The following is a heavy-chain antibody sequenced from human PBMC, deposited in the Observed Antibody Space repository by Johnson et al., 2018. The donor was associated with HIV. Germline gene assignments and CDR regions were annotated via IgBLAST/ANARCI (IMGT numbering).Heavy chain of an antibody. CDR1: GFTFSSYA. J-gene: IGHJ3*02. CDR3: AKSGTRAFDI. Sequence: QMLLVESGGGVVQPGRSLRLSCAASGFTFSSYAMHWVRQAPGKGLEWVAVISYDGSNKYYADSVKGRFTISRDNSKNTLYLQMNSLRAEDTAVYYCAKSGTRAFDIWGQGTMVTVSS. V-gene: IGHV3-30-3*02. CDR2: ISYDGSNK. D-gene: IGHD6-13*01.